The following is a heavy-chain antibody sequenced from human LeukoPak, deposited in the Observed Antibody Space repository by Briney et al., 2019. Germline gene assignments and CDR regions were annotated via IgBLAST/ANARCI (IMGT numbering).Heavy chain of an antibody. V-gene: IGHV1-18*01. CDR2: ASTNDGNT. CDR1: GYTFTNYH. D-gene: IGHD3-22*01. J-gene: IGHJ4*02. CDR3: TRAPPGMTMMTDY. Sequence: GASVKVSCKASGYTFTNYHIAWVRQAPGQGLEWMGWASTNDGNTVYAQRLQGRVTMTTDTSTSVAYMELRSLTSDDTAVYYCTRAPPGMTMMTDYRGQGTLVTASS.